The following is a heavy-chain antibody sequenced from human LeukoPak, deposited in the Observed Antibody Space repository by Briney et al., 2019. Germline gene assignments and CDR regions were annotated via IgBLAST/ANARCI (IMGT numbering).Heavy chain of an antibody. V-gene: IGHV4-39*07. D-gene: IGHD3-9*01. CDR3: ARYDAKSKKYYDILTGYYSLDAFDI. J-gene: IGHJ3*02. CDR2: IYYSGST. Sequence: PSETLSLTCTVSGGSISSSSYYWGWIRQPPGKGLEWIGSIYYSGSTCYNPSLKSRVTISVDTSKNQFSLKLSSVTAADTAVYYCARYDAKSKKYYDILTGYYSLDAFDIWGQGTMVTVSS. CDR1: GGSISSSSYY.